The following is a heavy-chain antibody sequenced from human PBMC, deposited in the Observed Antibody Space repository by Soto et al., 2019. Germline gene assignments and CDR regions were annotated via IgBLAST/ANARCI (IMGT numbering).Heavy chain of an antibody. CDR3: ATGPTAMVDFDY. Sequence: QVQLVQSGAEVKKPGASVKVSCKVSGYTLTELSMHWVRQAPGKGLEWMGGFDPEDGETIYAQKFQGRVTMTEDTSTDTAYLALSSLRSEDTAVYYCATGPTAMVDFDYWGQGTLVTVSS. D-gene: IGHD5-18*01. J-gene: IGHJ4*02. CDR2: FDPEDGET. V-gene: IGHV1-24*01. CDR1: GYTLTELS.